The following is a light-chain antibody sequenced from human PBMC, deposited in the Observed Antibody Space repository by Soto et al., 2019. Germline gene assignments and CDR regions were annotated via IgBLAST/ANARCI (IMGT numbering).Light chain of an antibody. CDR1: QSISSSF. CDR2: GAS. Sequence: EIVLTQSPGILSLSPGERASLSCGVSQSISSSFLAWYQQKPGQAPRLLIYGASSRATGIPDRFSGSGSGTDFTLTISRLEPEDFAVYYCQQYGSSPGTFGQGTKVDIK. V-gene: IGKV3-20*01. CDR3: QQYGSSPGT. J-gene: IGKJ1*01.